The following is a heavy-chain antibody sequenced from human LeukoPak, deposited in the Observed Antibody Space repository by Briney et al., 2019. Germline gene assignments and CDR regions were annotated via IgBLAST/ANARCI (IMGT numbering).Heavy chain of an antibody. J-gene: IGHJ4*02. D-gene: IGHD6-13*01. CDR2: IYYSGST. Sequence: PSETLSLTCTVSAGSISSYYWSWIRQPPGKGLEWIGYIYYSGSTNYNPSLTSRVTISVDTSKNQFSLKLSSVPAADTAVYYCARDQGSSWFDYWGQGTLVTVSS. V-gene: IGHV4-59*01. CDR1: AGSISSYY. CDR3: ARDQGSSWFDY.